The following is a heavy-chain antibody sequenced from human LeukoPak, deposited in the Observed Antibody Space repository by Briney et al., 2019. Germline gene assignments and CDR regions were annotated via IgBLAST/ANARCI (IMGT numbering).Heavy chain of an antibody. CDR1: GGTFSSYA. V-gene: IGHV1-69*04. CDR3: ASASNYYDSSGYYY. CDR2: IIPILGIA. Sequence: SVKVSCKASGGTFSSYAISWVRQAPGQGLEWMGRIIPILGIANYAQKFQGRVTITADKSTSTAYMELSSLRSEDTAVYYCASASNYYDSSGYYYWGQGTLVTVSS. J-gene: IGHJ4*02. D-gene: IGHD3-22*01.